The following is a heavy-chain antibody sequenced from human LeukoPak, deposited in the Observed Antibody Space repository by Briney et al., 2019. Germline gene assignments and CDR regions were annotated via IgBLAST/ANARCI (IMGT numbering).Heavy chain of an antibody. Sequence: GGSLRLSCAASGFTFSSYSMNWVRQAPGKGLEWISSISRISSNIYYADSLKGRFTISRDNAKNSLYLQMNSLRAEDTAVYYCARGRGRTTRHWGQGTLVTVSS. D-gene: IGHD2/OR15-2a*01. CDR3: ARGRGRTTRH. V-gene: IGHV3-21*04. CDR2: ISRISSNI. J-gene: IGHJ4*02. CDR1: GFTFSSYS.